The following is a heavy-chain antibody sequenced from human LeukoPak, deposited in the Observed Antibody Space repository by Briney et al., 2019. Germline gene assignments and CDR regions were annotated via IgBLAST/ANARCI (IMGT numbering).Heavy chain of an antibody. V-gene: IGHV4-34*01. J-gene: IGHJ4*02. CDR2: INQSGNT. CDR1: GGSFGGYY. D-gene: IGHD3-3*01. CDR3: ATGPGGYYFDY. Sequence: SETLSLTCSVCGGSFGGYYWSWIRQSPEKGLEWIAEINQSGNTNYNPSLKSRVTISVDTPKNQFSLKVTSVVAADTAVYYCATGPGGYYFDYWGQGTLVTVSS.